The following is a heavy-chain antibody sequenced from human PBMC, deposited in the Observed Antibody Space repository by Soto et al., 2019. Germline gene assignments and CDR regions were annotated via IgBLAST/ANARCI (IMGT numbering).Heavy chain of an antibody. CDR2: ISYDGSNK. D-gene: IGHD3-10*01. V-gene: IGHV3-30*03. CDR1: GFTFSSYG. J-gene: IGHJ4*02. Sequence: QVQLVESGGGVVQPGRSLRLSCAASGFTFSSYGMHWVRQAPGKGLEWVAVISYDGSNKYYADSVKGRFTISRDNSKNTLYQQMNSLRAEDTAVYYCARAYYSFHFDYWGQGTLVTVSS. CDR3: ARAYYSFHFDY.